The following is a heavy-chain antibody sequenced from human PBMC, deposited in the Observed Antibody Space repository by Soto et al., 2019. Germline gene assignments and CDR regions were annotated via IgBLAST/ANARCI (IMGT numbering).Heavy chain of an antibody. CDR3: AREQSGRRSLDS. CDR1: GFTFSHYS. D-gene: IGHD1-26*01. V-gene: IGHV3-11*06. J-gene: IGHJ4*02. Sequence: QVQLVESGGGLVKPGESLRLSCAASGFTFSHYSMTWIRQAPGKGLEWVSYISSGGSYTKYADSLQGRFIVSRDSARNSFFLQMHSLRADDTAIYYCAREQSGRRSLDSWGQGTLVTVSS. CDR2: ISSGGSYT.